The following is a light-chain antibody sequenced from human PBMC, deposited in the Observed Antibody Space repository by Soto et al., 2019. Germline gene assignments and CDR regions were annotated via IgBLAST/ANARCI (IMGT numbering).Light chain of an antibody. V-gene: IGLV2-8*01. CDR3: RSFTDGKTLV. CDR1: SSDIGGYNS. J-gene: IGLJ1*01. CDR2: DVT. Sequence: QSALTQSPSASGSPGQSVTTSCTGTSSDIGGYNSVSWYQQHPGKAPKVMIYDVTKRPSGVPDRFSGSKSGNTASLTVSALQAEDEADYYCRSFTDGKTLVFGTGTKVTVL.